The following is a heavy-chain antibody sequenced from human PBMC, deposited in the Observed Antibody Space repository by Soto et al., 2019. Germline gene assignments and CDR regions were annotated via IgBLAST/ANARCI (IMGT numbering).Heavy chain of an antibody. V-gene: IGHV3-30*18. J-gene: IGHJ6*02. D-gene: IGHD1-26*01. CDR2: IAYDGNEK. Sequence: QVQLVESGGGVVQPGTSLRLSCAASGFTFKTQAMHWVRQAPGKGLEWMAVIAYDGNEKFYADSVKGRFTISRDNSKNALYLQINTLRNEDTAVYYCGKDVGDYVPYYYGVDVWGQGTTVTVSS. CDR3: GKDVGDYVPYYYGVDV. CDR1: GFTFKTQA.